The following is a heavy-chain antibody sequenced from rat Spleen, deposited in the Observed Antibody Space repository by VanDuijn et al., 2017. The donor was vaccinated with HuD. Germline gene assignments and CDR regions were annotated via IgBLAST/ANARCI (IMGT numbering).Heavy chain of an antibody. CDR2: IGYSGDT. CDR3: TRSTHALDY. D-gene: IGHD3-2*01. V-gene: IGHV3-1*01. CDR1: GYSITSNS. Sequence: EVQLQESGPGLVKPSQSLSLTCSVTGYSITSNSWGWIRKFPGNKMGWIGYIGYSGDTGYQPSLKSRISITRDTSKNQFFLQVNSVTAEDTATYYWTRSTHALDYWRQEVMVTAAS. J-gene: IGHJ2*01.